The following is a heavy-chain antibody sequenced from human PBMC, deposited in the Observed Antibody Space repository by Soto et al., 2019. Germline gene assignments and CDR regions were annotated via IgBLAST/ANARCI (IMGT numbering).Heavy chain of an antibody. D-gene: IGHD1-1*01. CDR3: AKDLEFLNWNPKRTIDY. CDR2: ISYDGSNK. CDR1: GFTFSSYG. V-gene: IGHV3-30*18. Sequence: GGSLRLSCAASGFTFSSYGMHWVRQAPGKGLEWVAVISYDGSNKYYADSVKRRFTISRDNSKNTLYLQMNSLRAEDTAVYYWAKDLEFLNWNPKRTIDYWGKGTLVTVPS. J-gene: IGHJ4*02.